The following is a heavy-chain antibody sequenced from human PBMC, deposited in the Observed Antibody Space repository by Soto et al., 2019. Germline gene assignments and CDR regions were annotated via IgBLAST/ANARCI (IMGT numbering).Heavy chain of an antibody. CDR3: TTAAVVYYYYGMDV. J-gene: IGHJ6*02. D-gene: IGHD2-15*01. Sequence: GGSLRLSCAASGFTFSNAWMNWVRQAPENGLEWVGRNKSKTDGGTTDYAAPVKGRFNISRDDSKNTLYLQMNSLKTEDTAVYYCTTAAVVYYYYGMDVWGQGTTVTVSS. CDR1: GFTFSNAW. V-gene: IGHV3-15*07. CDR2: NKSKTDGGTT.